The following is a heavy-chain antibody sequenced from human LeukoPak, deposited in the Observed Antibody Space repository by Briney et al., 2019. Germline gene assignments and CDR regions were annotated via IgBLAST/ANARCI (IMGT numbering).Heavy chain of an antibody. D-gene: IGHD2-2*02. CDR1: GFTNYA. CDR3: AKDESGYCTSTSCYKWFDP. CDR2: ISGNGGTT. V-gene: IGHV3-23*01. Sequence: GGSLRLSCAASGFTNYAMSWVRQAPGKGLEWVSTISGNGGTTYYADSVKGRFTISRDNSKNTLYLQMNSLRAEDTAVYYCAKDESGYCTSTSCYKWFDPWGQGTLVTVSS. J-gene: IGHJ5*02.